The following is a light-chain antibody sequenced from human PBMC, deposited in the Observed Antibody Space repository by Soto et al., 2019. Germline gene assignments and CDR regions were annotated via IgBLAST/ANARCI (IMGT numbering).Light chain of an antibody. Sequence: EIVLTQSPGTLSLSPGERATLSCRASQSVSSSYLAWYQQKPGQAPRLLIYGASSRATGIPDRFSGSGSGTDFTLTISRLEPEDFAVYYCQQYDSSPPYTFGQGTKLDIK. V-gene: IGKV3-20*01. CDR1: QSVSSSY. J-gene: IGKJ2*01. CDR2: GAS. CDR3: QQYDSSPPYT.